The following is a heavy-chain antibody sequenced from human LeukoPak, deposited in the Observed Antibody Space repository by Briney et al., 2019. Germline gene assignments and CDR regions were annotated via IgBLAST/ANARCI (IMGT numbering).Heavy chain of an antibody. D-gene: IGHD2-15*01. Sequence: GGSLRLSCAASGFTFSSYAMSWVRQAPGKGPEWVSVIGGSSGSTYYADSVKGRFTISRDNSKNTLYLQMNSLRAEDTAVYYCAKGGGGSCYSNVDYWGQGTLVTVSS. CDR3: AKGGGGSCYSNVDY. CDR2: IGGSSGST. CDR1: GFTFSSYA. V-gene: IGHV3-23*01. J-gene: IGHJ4*02.